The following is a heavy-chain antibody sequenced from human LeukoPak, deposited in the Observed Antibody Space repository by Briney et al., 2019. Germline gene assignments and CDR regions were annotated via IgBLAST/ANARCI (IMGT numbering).Heavy chain of an antibody. V-gene: IGHV3-7*01. D-gene: IGHD6-13*01. CDR1: GFSFSTYS. CDR3: AKIKSSSWYFDY. J-gene: IGHJ4*02. Sequence: PGGSLRLSCAASGFSFSTYSMSWVRQAPGKGLEWVANINQDGTERYYVDSVKGRFTVSRDYAKNSLYLQMNSLRVEDTAVYYCAKIKSSSWYFDYWGQGTLVTVSS. CDR2: INQDGTER.